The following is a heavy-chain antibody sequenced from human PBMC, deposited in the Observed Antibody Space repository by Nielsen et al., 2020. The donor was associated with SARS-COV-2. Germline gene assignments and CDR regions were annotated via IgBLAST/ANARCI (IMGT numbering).Heavy chain of an antibody. CDR1: CGSISSGGYY. Sequence: SETLSLTCTVSCGSISSGGYYWSWIRQHPGKVLERIGYIHYSGSTYYNPSLKSRVTILVDTSKNQFFLKLSSVTAADTAVYYCARHPRITIFGVVIIGWFDPWGQGTLVTVSS. CDR2: IHYSGST. V-gene: IGHV4-31*03. D-gene: IGHD3-3*01. CDR3: ARHPRITIFGVVIIGWFDP. J-gene: IGHJ5*02.